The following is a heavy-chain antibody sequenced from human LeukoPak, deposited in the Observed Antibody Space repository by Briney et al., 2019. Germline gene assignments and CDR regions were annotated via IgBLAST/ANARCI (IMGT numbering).Heavy chain of an antibody. CDR1: GGSISSYY. J-gene: IGHJ5*02. CDR3: ARARRILPLDP. CDR2: IYYSGST. V-gene: IGHV4-59*01. Sequence: SETLSLPCTVSGGSISSYYWGWIRQPPGEGLGWIGYIYYSGSTNYNPSLKSRVTISVDTSKNQFSLKLSSVTAADTAVYYCARARRILPLDPWGQGTLVTVSS.